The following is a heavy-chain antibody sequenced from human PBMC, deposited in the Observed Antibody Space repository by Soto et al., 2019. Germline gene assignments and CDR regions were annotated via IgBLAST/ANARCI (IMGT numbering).Heavy chain of an antibody. D-gene: IGHD6-25*01. Sequence: GVLRLSCAASGFTFSNYAINWVRQSPGKGLEWVSVISGSVGSTYYADSVKGRFTITRDNSKNTLYLQMNSLRAEDTAVYYCAKAGGAAGTVDYFDYWGQGTLVTVSS. CDR1: GFTFSNYA. V-gene: IGHV3-23*01. CDR3: AKAGGAAGTVDYFDY. CDR2: ISGSVGST. J-gene: IGHJ4*02.